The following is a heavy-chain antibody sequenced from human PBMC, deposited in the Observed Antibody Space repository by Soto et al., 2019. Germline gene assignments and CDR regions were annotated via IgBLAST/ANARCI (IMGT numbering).Heavy chain of an antibody. CDR1: GYTFTSYY. Sequence: QVQLVQSGAEVKKPGASVKVSCKASGYTFTSYYMHWVRQAPGQGLEWMGIIDPSGGGTSYAQKFQGRLTMTRDTSTSTVYMELSSLRSEDTAVYYCARDREDCSGGNCWRSVEDTWGQGTLVTVSS. V-gene: IGHV1-46*01. CDR2: IDPSGGGT. D-gene: IGHD2-15*01. J-gene: IGHJ5*02. CDR3: ARDREDCSGGNCWRSVEDT.